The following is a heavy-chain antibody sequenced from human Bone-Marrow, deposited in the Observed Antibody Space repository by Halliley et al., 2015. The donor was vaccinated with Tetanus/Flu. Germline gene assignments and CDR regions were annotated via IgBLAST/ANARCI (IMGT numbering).Heavy chain of an antibody. CDR1: GYSFTSYW. J-gene: IGHJ4*02. CDR3: ASTTYSDTSGYFSLFDY. CDR2: IYPGDSDT. Sequence: VQLVQSGAEVKKPGESLKISCKGSGYSFTSYWIGWVRQMPGKGLEWMGIIYPGDSDTRYSPSFQGQVTISADKSISTAYLQWGILKASDTAMYFCASTTYSDTSGYFSLFDYWGQGTLVTVSS. D-gene: IGHD3-22*01. V-gene: IGHV5-51*03.